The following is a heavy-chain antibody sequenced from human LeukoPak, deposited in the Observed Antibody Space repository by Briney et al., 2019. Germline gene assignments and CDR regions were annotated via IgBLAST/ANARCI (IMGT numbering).Heavy chain of an antibody. D-gene: IGHD1-7*01. Sequence: PGGSLRLSCAASGFTFDDYGLSWVRPAPGKGLEWVSGINWNGGSTGYADSVKGRFTISRDNAKNSLYLQMNSLRAEDTALYYYARGNSSYYYYHMDVWGKGTTVTVSS. CDR3: ARGNSSYYYYHMDV. J-gene: IGHJ6*03. CDR2: INWNGGST. CDR1: GFTFDDYG. V-gene: IGHV3-20*04.